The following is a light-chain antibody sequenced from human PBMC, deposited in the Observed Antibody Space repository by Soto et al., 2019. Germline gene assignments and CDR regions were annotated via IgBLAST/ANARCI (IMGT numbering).Light chain of an antibody. CDR3: SSYTSSTSDV. Sequence: QSALTQPASVSGSPGQSITISCTGTSSDVGGYNYVSWYQQHPGKAPKLMIYEVSNRPSGVSNRFSGSKSGNTASLTISGLQAEDEADYYCSSYTSSTSDVFGTCTKVTVL. J-gene: IGLJ1*01. CDR2: EVS. V-gene: IGLV2-14*01. CDR1: SSDVGGYNY.